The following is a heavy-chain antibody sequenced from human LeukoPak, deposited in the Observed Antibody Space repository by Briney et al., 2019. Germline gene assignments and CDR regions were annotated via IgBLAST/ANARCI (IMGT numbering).Heavy chain of an antibody. J-gene: IGHJ4*02. CDR3: ASHNYVSGGYLNYLFDH. D-gene: IGHD3-22*01. Sequence: PSQTLSLTCTVSGGSISSGDYYWSWIRQPPGKGLEWIGYIYYSGSTYYNPSLRSRVSMSVDTSKNQFSLKLSSVTAADTAVYYCASHNYVSGGYLNYLFDHWGQGTLVTVSS. CDR1: GGSISSGDYY. CDR2: IYYSGST. V-gene: IGHV4-30-4*01.